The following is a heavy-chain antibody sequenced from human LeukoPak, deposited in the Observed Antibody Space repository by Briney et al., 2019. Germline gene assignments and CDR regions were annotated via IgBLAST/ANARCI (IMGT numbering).Heavy chain of an antibody. CDR1: GFTFGDYA. Sequence: PGGSLRLSCTASGFTFGDYALNWVRQAPGKGLEWVGFIRSKAYGGTTEYAASVKGRFTISRDDSKSIAYLRMNSLKTEDTAVYFCSREDFYYYYYYMDVWGKGTTVTISS. V-gene: IGHV3-49*04. CDR3: SREDFYYYYYYMDV. D-gene: IGHD3/OR15-3a*01. J-gene: IGHJ6*03. CDR2: IRSKAYGGTT.